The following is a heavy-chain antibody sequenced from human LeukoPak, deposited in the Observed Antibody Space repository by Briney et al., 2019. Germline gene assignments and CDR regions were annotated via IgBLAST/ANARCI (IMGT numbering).Heavy chain of an antibody. CDR3: VRGRPY. J-gene: IGHJ4*02. CDR1: GFIFSSYE. CDR2: INQDGSDH. Sequence: PGGSLRLSCAASGFIFSSYEMNWVRQAPGKGPEWVASINQDGSDHYYVDSVKGRFTISRDNAKDSLYLQMSSLRVEDTAVYYCVRGRPYWGQGTLVTVSS. V-gene: IGHV3-7*05.